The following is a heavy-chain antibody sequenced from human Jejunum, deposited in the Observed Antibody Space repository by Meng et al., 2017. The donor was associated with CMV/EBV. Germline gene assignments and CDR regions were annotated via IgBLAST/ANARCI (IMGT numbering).Heavy chain of an antibody. CDR3: ARRLITAFDF. V-gene: IGHV3-74*03. D-gene: IGHD1-14*01. Sequence: LSCAASGFTFSRYWMQWVRQAPGKGLVWVSHITSDGSTKTYADSVKGRFTISRDNAKNTLYLQMHSLRADDTAVYYCARRLITAFDFWGQGTLVTVSS. CDR2: ITSDGSTK. CDR1: GFTFSRYW. J-gene: IGHJ4*02.